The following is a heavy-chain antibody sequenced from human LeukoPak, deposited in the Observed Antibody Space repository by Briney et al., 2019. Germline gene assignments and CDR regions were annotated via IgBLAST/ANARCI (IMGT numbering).Heavy chain of an antibody. CDR2: IYTSGST. Sequence: MPSETLSLTCTVSGGSISGYYWSWIRQPAGKGLEWIGRIYTSGSTNYNPSLKSRVTISVDTSKNQFSLKLSSVTAADTAVYYCARDWSGPNRAEHWGQGTLVTVSS. J-gene: IGHJ1*01. D-gene: IGHD3-3*01. CDR1: GGSISGYY. CDR3: ARDWSGPNRAEH. V-gene: IGHV4-4*07.